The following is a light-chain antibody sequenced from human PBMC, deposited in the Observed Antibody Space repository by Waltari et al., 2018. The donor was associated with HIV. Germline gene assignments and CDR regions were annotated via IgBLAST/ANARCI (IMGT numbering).Light chain of an antibody. CDR1: QSISNW. CDR2: AAS. V-gene: IGKV1-5*03. J-gene: IGKJ2*01. Sequence: IQMTQSPSTLSASVGDRVSITCRASQSISNWLAWYQQKPGKPPTLLIYAASILEDEVPSRFSGSGSGTEFTLTISSLQPDDFATYFCQQYNTYSPYTFGQGTKLEIK. CDR3: QQYNTYSPYT.